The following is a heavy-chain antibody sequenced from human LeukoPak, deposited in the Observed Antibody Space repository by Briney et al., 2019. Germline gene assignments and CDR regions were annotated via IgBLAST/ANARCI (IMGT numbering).Heavy chain of an antibody. CDR2: IIPIFGTA. Sequence: SVKDSCKASGGTFSSYAISWVRQAPGQGLEWMGGIIPIFGTANYAQKFQGRVTITADESTSTAYMELSSLRSEDTAVYYCARRYCSSTSCPRGYYYYYMDVWGKGTTVTVSS. V-gene: IGHV1-69*13. D-gene: IGHD2-2*01. CDR3: ARRYCSSTSCPRGYYYYYMDV. CDR1: GGTFSSYA. J-gene: IGHJ6*03.